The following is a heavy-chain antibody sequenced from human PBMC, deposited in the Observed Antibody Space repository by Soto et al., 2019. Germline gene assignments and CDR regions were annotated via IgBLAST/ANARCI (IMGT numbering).Heavy chain of an antibody. CDR2: INPNSGGT. Sequence: ASVKVSCKASGYTFTGYYMHWVRQAPGQGLEWMGWINPNSGGTNYAQKFQGRVTMTRDTSISTAYMELSRLRSDDTAVYYCARGRGLALEWLLSYGMDVWGQGTTVTVSS. CDR3: ARGRGLALEWLLSYGMDV. J-gene: IGHJ6*02. D-gene: IGHD3-3*01. V-gene: IGHV1-2*02. CDR1: GYTFTGYY.